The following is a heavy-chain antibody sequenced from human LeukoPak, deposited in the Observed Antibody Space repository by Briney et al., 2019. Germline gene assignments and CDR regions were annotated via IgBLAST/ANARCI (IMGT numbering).Heavy chain of an antibody. CDR1: GGSFSGYY. V-gene: IGHV4-34*01. CDR3: ASGSYYYDSSGPFDY. CDR2: INHSGST. Sequence: SETLSLTCAVYGGSFSGYYWSWIRQPPGKGLEWIGEINHSGSTNYNPSLKSRVTISVDTSKNQFSLKLSSVTAADTAVYYCASGSYYYDSSGPFDYWGQGTLVTVSS. J-gene: IGHJ4*02. D-gene: IGHD3-22*01.